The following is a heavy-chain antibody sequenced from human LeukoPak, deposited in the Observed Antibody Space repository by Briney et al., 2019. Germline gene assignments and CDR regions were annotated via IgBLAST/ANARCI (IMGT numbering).Heavy chain of an antibody. Sequence: GASVKVSCKASGYTFTSYGISWVRQAPGQGLEWMGWINPNSGGTNYAQKFQGRGTMTRDTSITTAYMDLSSLRSDDTAVYYCARVRMPSSWYFDYWGQGTLVTVSS. D-gene: IGHD6-13*01. CDR2: INPNSGGT. CDR1: GYTFTSYG. J-gene: IGHJ4*02. CDR3: ARVRMPSSWYFDY. V-gene: IGHV1-2*02.